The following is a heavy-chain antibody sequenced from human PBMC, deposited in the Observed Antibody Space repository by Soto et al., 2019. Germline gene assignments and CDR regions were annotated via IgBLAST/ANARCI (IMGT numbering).Heavy chain of an antibody. Sequence: QLQLVQSGGEVKTPGASVKVSCTTSGYTFTSHGISWVRQAPGQGLEWMGWISTYNGKTDYAQTFQGRVTMTADTRTSTVYVEVGRLCSDDTAVYYWARLVTEGATNREHVFDMWGQGTKGTVSS. CDR3: ARLVTEGATNREHVFDM. D-gene: IGHD2-21*02. CDR1: GYTFTSHG. CDR2: ISTYNGKT. J-gene: IGHJ3*02. V-gene: IGHV1-18*01.